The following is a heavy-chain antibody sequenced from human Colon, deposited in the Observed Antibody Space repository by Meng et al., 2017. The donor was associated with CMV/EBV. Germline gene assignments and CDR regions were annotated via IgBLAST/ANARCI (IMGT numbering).Heavy chain of an antibody. CDR3: ARAAAAGEYYFDY. CDR2: IYYSGST. D-gene: IGHD6-13*01. J-gene: IGHJ4*02. Sequence: QLQLQESVPGLVKPSATLSLPCTVSGGSISSSSYYWGWIRQPPGKGLEWIGSIYYSGSTYYNPSLKSRVTISVDTSKNQFSLKLSSVTAADTAVYYCARAAAAGEYYFDYWGQGTLVTVSS. V-gene: IGHV4-39*07. CDR1: GGSISSSSYY.